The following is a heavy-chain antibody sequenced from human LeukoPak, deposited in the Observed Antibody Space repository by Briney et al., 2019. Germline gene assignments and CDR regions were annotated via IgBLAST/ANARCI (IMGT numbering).Heavy chain of an antibody. CDR3: ARLTYYDSSGYYTGGYFDY. CDR1: GGSFSGYY. V-gene: IGHV4-34*01. D-gene: IGHD3-22*01. CDR2: INHSGST. Sequence: SETLSLTCAVYGGSFSGYYWSWVRQPPGKGLEWIGEINHSGSTNYNPSLKSRVTISVDTSKNQFSLKLSSVTAADTAVYYCARLTYYDSSGYYTGGYFDYWGQGTLVTVSS. J-gene: IGHJ4*02.